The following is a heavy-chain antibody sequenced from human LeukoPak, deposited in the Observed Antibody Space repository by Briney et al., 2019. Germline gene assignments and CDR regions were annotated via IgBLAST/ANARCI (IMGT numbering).Heavy chain of an antibody. V-gene: IGHV4-39*01. J-gene: IGHJ6*02. CDR3: ARIPPPYGVTYYYYNGMDV. CDR1: GGSISSSSYF. Sequence: PSETLSLTCTVSGGSISSSSYFWGWIRQPPGKGLEWIGSICYSGSTYYNPSLKSRVTISVDTSKNQFSLKLSSVTAADTAVYYCARIPPPYGVTYYYYNGMDVWGQGTTVTVSS. D-gene: IGHD4-17*01. CDR2: ICYSGST.